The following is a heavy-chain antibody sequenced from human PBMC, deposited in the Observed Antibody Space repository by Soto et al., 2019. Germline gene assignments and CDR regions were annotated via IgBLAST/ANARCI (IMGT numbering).Heavy chain of an antibody. V-gene: IGHV3-23*01. D-gene: IGHD5-12*01. Sequence: EVQLLESGGGLVKPGGSLRLSCAASGFTFSSYAMSWFRQAPGKGLEWVSAIIGSGGSTYYADSLKGRFTISRDNSKNTLYLQMNSLRAEDTAVYSCAKPTYGYPPYYWGQGTLVTVSS. J-gene: IGHJ4*02. CDR3: AKPTYGYPPYY. CDR1: GFTFSSYA. CDR2: IIGSGGST.